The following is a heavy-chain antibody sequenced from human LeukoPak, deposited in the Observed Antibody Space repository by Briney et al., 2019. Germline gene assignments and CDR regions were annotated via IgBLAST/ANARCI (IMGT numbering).Heavy chain of an antibody. J-gene: IGHJ3*02. D-gene: IGHD1-1*01. CDR2: IYYSGST. V-gene: IGHV4-59*08. CDR1: GGSISSYF. Sequence: SETLSLTCTVSGGSISSYFWSWIRQPPGKGLEWIGYIYYSGSTNYRPSLRSRVTISVDTSKNLISLKLISVTAADTAVYYCARHLRGTGSTEFDIWGQGTMVTVSS. CDR3: ARHLRGTGSTEFDI.